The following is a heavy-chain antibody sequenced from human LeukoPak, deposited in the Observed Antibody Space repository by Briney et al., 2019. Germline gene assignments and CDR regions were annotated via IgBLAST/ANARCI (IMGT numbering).Heavy chain of an antibody. Sequence: SETLSLTCPVYGGSFSGYYWSWIRQPPGKGLEWIGEINHSGSTNYNPSLKSRVTISVDTSKNQFSLKLSSVTAADTAVYYCARAMGATMVHWGQGTLVTVSS. CDR3: ARAMGATMVH. D-gene: IGHD1-26*01. J-gene: IGHJ4*02. CDR1: GGSFSGYY. V-gene: IGHV4-34*01. CDR2: INHSGST.